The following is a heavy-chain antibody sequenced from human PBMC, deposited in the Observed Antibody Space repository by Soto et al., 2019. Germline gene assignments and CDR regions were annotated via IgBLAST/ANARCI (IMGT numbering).Heavy chain of an antibody. CDR1: GFSLSNARMG. V-gene: IGHV2-26*01. CDR3: ARHLGRISNAPSFWFDP. J-gene: IGHJ5*02. CDR2: IFSNDEK. Sequence: GSGPTLVNPTETLTLTCTVSGFSLSNARMGVSWIRQPPGKALEWLAHIFSNDEKSYSTSLKSRLTISKDTSKSQVVLTMTNMDPVDTATYYCARHLGRISNAPSFWFDPWGQGTLVTVSS. D-gene: IGHD1-1*01.